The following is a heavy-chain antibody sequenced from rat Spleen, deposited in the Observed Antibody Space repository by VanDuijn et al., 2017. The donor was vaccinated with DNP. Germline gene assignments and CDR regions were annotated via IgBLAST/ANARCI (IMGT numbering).Heavy chain of an antibody. D-gene: IGHD1-1*01. V-gene: IGHV2-4*01. J-gene: IGHJ3*01. CDR3: TRGVTTVVTGWFAY. CDR1: GFSLTNYG. Sequence: QVQLRESGPGLVQPSRTLSLTCTVSGFSLTNYGVNWVRQPPGKGLEWIAAIWKGGSTDYNSALKSRLSISRDTSKSQVFLKMNSLQTEDTAIYYCTRGVTTVVTGWFAYWGQGTLVTVSS. CDR2: IWKGGST.